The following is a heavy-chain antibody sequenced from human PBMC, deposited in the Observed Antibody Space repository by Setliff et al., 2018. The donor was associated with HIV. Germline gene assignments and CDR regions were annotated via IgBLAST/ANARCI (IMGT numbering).Heavy chain of an antibody. CDR3: ARDRWELLRRPEYFQH. CDR1: GDTFSSYA. D-gene: IGHD1-26*01. J-gene: IGHJ1*01. CDR2: IIPILGIA. Sequence: SVKVSCKASGDTFSSYAISWVRQAPGQGLEWMGGIIPILGIANYAQKFQDRVTITADKSTDTAYMELRSLRSDDTAVYYCARDRWELLRRPEYFQHWGRGALVTVSS. V-gene: IGHV1-69*10.